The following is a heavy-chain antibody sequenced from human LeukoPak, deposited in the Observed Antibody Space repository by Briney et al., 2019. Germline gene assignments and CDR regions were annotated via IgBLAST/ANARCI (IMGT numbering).Heavy chain of an antibody. J-gene: IGHJ4*02. D-gene: IGHD3-3*01. V-gene: IGHV3-74*01. Sequence: GGSLRLSCAASGFIFRDYWMLWVRHAPGKGLIWVSRIDRDGFPTIYADSVKGRFTVSRNNARNTLYLQMNNLRDDDSAVYCCAASRWSGALDFWGKGSLVTVSS. CDR1: GFIFRDYW. CDR2: IDRDGFPT. CDR3: AASRWSGALDF.